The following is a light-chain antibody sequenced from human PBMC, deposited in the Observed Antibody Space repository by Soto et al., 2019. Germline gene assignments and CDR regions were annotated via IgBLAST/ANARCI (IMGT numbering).Light chain of an antibody. Sequence: QSVLTQPASVSGSPGQSITISCTGTSSDVGGYNYVSWYQQHPGKAPKLIIYEVSNRPSEISNRFSGSKSGNTASLTISGLQAEDEADYYCSSYTSGSTYVFGTGTKLTV. CDR2: EVS. CDR1: SSDVGGYNY. V-gene: IGLV2-14*01. J-gene: IGLJ1*01. CDR3: SSYTSGSTYV.